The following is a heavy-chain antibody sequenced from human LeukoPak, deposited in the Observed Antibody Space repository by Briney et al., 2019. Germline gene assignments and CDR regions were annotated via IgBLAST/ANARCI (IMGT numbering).Heavy chain of an antibody. CDR3: ARHYYGSGSYYKY. D-gene: IGHD3-10*01. CDR1: GGSFSGYY. Sequence: SETLSLTCAVYGGSFSGYYWSWIRQPPGKGLEWIGEINHSGSTNYNPSLKSRVTISVDTSKNQFSLKLSSVTAADTAVCYCARHYYGSGSYYKYWGQGTLVTVSS. J-gene: IGHJ4*02. CDR2: INHSGST. V-gene: IGHV4-34*01.